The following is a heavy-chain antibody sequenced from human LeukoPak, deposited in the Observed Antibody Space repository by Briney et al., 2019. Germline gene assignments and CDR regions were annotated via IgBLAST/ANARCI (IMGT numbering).Heavy chain of an antibody. CDR1: GGTLSSYS. V-gene: IGHV1-69*13. CDR3: ARGLSRWSTPTSSYYYRMDV. CDR2: IIPIFGSA. J-gene: IGHJ6*02. Sequence: SVKVSCKASGGTLSSYSISWVRQAPGQGLEWMGGIIPIFGSANFAQKSQGRVTITADDSTNTAYMELSSLRSEDTAFYYCARGLSRWSTPTSSYYYRMDVWGQGTTVVVSS. D-gene: IGHD4-23*01.